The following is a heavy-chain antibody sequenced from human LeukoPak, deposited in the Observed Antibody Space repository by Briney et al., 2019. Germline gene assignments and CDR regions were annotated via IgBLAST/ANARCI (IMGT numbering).Heavy chain of an antibody. CDR3: ARVRGYDITYYFDY. CDR1: GFTFSSYA. V-gene: IGHV3-64*01. Sequence: GGSLRLSCAASGFTFSSYAMHWVRQAPGKGLEYVSAISSNGGSTYYANSVKGRFTISRDNSKNTLYLQMGSLRAEDMAVYYCARVRGYDITYYFDYWGQGTLVTVSS. CDR2: ISSNGGST. J-gene: IGHJ4*02. D-gene: IGHD5-12*01.